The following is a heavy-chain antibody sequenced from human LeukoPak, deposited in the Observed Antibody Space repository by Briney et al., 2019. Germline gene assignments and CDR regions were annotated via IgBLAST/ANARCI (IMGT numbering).Heavy chain of an antibody. J-gene: IGHJ6*02. CDR2: ISGSGGST. CDR3: AKDSSSRYYYYGMDV. Sequence: PGGSLRLSCAASGFTFSSYAMSWVRQAPGKGREGVSAISGSGGSTYYADSVKGRFTISRDNSKNTLYLQMNSLRAEDTAVYYCAKDSSSRYYYYGMDVWGQGTTVTVSS. CDR1: GFTFSSYA. D-gene: IGHD6-6*01. V-gene: IGHV3-23*01.